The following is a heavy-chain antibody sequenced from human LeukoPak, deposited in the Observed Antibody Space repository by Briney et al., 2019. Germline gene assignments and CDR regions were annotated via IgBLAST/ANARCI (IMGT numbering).Heavy chain of an antibody. Sequence: PGGSLRLSCAASGLTVSSNYMSWVRQAPGKGLEWVSDIYSGGSTYYADSVKGRFTISRDNSKNTLYLQMNSLRAEDTAVYYCARTPAAYYYYYMDVWGKGTTVTVSS. CDR3: ARTPAAYYYYYMDV. J-gene: IGHJ6*03. D-gene: IGHD2-2*01. CDR2: IYSGGST. V-gene: IGHV3-53*01. CDR1: GLTVSSNY.